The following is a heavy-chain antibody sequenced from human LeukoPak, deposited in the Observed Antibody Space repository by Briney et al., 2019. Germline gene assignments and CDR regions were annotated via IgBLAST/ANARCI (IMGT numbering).Heavy chain of an antibody. CDR2: ISGSGDNT. CDR1: GFTFSSYA. V-gene: IGHV3-23*01. J-gene: IGHJ4*02. Sequence: GGSLRLSCAASGFTFSSYAMSWVRQAPGKGLEWVSVISGSGDNTYYADSVKGRFTISRDNAKNSLYLQMNSLRAEDTAIYYCARDNYSGSRYFDHWGQGTLVTVSS. CDR3: ARDNYSGSRYFDH. D-gene: IGHD1-26*01.